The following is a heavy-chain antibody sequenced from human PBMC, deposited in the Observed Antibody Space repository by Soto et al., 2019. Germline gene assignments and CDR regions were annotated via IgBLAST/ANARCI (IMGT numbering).Heavy chain of an antibody. J-gene: IGHJ6*03. CDR3: ARVRGGNYYYYMDV. V-gene: IGHV1-69*13. CDR1: GYTFTSYG. CDR2: IIPIFGTA. Sequence: ASVKVSCKASGYTFTSYGISWVRQAPGQGLEWMGGIIPIFGTANYAQKFQGRVTIAADESTSTAYMELSSLRAEDTAVYYCARVRGGNYYYYMDVWGKGTTVTVSS.